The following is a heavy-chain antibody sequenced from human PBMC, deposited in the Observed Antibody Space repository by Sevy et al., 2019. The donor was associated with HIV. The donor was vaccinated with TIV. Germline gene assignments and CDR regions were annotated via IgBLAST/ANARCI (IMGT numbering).Heavy chain of an antibody. CDR2: INGHNGNT. V-gene: IGHV1-18*01. CDR1: GYIFTSYG. J-gene: IGHJ4*02. D-gene: IGHD3-22*01. Sequence: ASVKVSCKASGYIFTSYGISWVRQAPRQGLEWMGWINGHNGNTNYVQNLQGRVTMTTDTSTNTAYMELRSLGSDDTAVDYCARDGYDGSGYQRGLFDFWGQGTLVTVSS. CDR3: ARDGYDGSGYQRGLFDF.